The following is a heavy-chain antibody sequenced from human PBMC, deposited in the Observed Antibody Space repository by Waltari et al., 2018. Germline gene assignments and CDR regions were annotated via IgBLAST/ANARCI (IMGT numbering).Heavy chain of an antibody. D-gene: IGHD3-22*01. J-gene: IGHJ3*02. CDR1: GDSITSHF. CDR3: ARLPRGSVIIGAFDI. V-gene: IGHV4-59*11. Sequence: VQLQESGPGLVKPSETLSLSCDVSGDSITSHFWSWIRQAPGKGLEWMGYMYFSGTHNYNPSLKSRVTISIDTSKNHFSLNLRSVTAADTAIYYCARLPRGSVIIGAFDIWGQGTQVTVSS. CDR2: MYFSGTH.